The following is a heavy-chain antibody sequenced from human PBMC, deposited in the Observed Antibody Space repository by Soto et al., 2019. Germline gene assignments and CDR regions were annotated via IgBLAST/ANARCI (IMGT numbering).Heavy chain of an antibody. CDR2: ISYDGNYK. CDR1: GFTVSSDG. CDR3: GTVSTYYYYSTFDL. V-gene: IGHV3-30*03. Sequence: ESGGGGVQPGRSLRLSCAASGFTVSSDGMHCVRQSPGKGLEWVAIISYDGNYKHHADSVKGRFTISRDKSKNTLYLQMNSLRAEDTAVYYCGTVSTYYYYSTFDLWGQGTLVTVSS. D-gene: IGHD3-22*01. J-gene: IGHJ4*02.